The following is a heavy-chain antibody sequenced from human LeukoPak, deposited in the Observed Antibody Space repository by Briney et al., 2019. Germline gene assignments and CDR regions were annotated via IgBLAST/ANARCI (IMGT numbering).Heavy chain of an antibody. CDR1: GFTFSSYA. CDR2: ISYDGSNK. V-gene: IGHV3-30*04. CDR3: ARVGYYGSGSHDY. D-gene: IGHD3-10*01. J-gene: IGHJ4*02. Sequence: GRSLRLSCAASGFTFSSYAMHWVRQAPGKGLVWVAVISYDGSNKYYADSVKGRFTISRDNSKNTLYLQMNSLRAEDTAVYYCARVGYYGSGSHDYWGQGTLVTVSS.